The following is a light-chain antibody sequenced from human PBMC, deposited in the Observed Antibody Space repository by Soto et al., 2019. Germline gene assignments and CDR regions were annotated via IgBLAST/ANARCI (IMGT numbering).Light chain of an antibody. V-gene: IGKV3-11*01. CDR2: DAS. CDR3: QQRSNWPPIT. Sequence: ETLMAQSPATLSVSPGERVTLSCRASQSVSSYLAWYQQKPGQAPRLLIHDASNRATGIPARFSGSGSGTDFTLTISSLEPEDFAVYYCQQRSNWPPITCGQGTRLGL. CDR1: QSVSSY. J-gene: IGKJ5*01.